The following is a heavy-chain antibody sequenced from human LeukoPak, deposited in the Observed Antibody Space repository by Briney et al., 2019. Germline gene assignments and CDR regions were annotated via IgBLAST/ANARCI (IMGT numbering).Heavy chain of an antibody. J-gene: IGHJ4*02. Sequence: ASVKVSCKASGYTFTGYYMHWVRQAPGQGLEWMGWINPNSGGTNYAQKFQGRVTMTRDTSISTAYMELSSLRSEDTAVYYCARGQYYYDSSGLTYYFDYWGQGTLVTVSS. D-gene: IGHD3-22*01. CDR2: INPNSGGT. CDR1: GYTFTGYY. V-gene: IGHV1-2*02. CDR3: ARGQYYYDSSGLTYYFDY.